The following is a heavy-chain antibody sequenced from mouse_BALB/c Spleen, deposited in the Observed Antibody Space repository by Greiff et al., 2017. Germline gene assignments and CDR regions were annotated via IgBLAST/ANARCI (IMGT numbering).Heavy chain of an antibody. CDR3: ARGDYGDAMDY. J-gene: IGHJ4*01. D-gene: IGHD1-2*01. CDR1: GFTFSSYA. V-gene: IGHV5-6-5*01. Sequence: EVQVVESGGGLVKPGGSLKLSCAASGFTFSSYAMSWVRQTPEQRLEWVASISSGGSTYYPDSVKGRFTISRDNARNILYLQMSSLRSEDTAMYYCARGDYGDAMDYWGQGTSVTVSS. CDR2: ISSGGST.